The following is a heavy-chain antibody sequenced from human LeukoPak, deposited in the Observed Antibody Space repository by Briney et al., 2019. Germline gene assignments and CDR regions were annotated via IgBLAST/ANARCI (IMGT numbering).Heavy chain of an antibody. V-gene: IGHV3-30*02. CDR2: IRYDGSNK. Sequence: GGSLRLSCAASGFTSSSYGMHWVRQAPGKGLEWVAFIRYDGSNKCYADSVKGRFTISRDNSKNTLYLQMNSLRAEDTAVYYCAKNCRHSSSSLYFDYWGQGTLVTVSS. J-gene: IGHJ4*02. D-gene: IGHD6-6*01. CDR3: AKNCRHSSSSLYFDY. CDR1: GFTSSSYG.